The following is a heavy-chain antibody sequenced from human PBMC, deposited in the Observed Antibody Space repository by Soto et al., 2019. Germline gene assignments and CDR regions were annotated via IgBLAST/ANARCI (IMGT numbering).Heavy chain of an antibody. J-gene: IGHJ3*02. CDR2: ISYDGSNK. CDR1: GFTFSSYA. D-gene: IGHD7-27*01. Sequence: GGSLRLSCAASGFTFSSYAMHWVRQAPGKGLEWVAVISYDGSNKYYADSVKGRFTISRDNSKNTLYLQMNSLRAEDTAVYYCAREVNWGDAFDIWGQGTMVTVSS. CDR3: AREVNWGDAFDI. V-gene: IGHV3-30*04.